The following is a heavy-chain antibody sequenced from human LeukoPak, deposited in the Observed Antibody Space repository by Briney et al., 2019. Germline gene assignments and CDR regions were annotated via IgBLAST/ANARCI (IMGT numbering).Heavy chain of an antibody. V-gene: IGHV3-48*03. J-gene: IGHJ4*02. D-gene: IGHD3-22*01. CDR3: ARDKNYYDSSGRRKVTDY. Sequence: HPGGSLRLSCAASGFTFSSYEMNWVRQAPGKWLEWVSYISSSGNTIYYADSVKGRFTISRDNAKNSLYLQMNSLRAEDTAIYYCARDKNYYDSSGRRKVTDYWGQGTLVTVSS. CDR2: ISSSGNTI. CDR1: GFTFSSYE.